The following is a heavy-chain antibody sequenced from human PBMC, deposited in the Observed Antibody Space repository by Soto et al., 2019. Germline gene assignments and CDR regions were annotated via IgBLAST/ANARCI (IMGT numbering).Heavy chain of an antibody. Sequence: VGSLRLSCAASGFTFSSYWMSWVRQAPGKGLEWVANIKQDGSEKYYMDSVKGRFTISRDNSHNTLYLQVHSLTAEDTAVYYCAKDRRAGGNSAFYFDFWGQGAQVTVSS. CDR3: AKDRRAGGNSAFYFDF. V-gene: IGHV3-7*03. J-gene: IGHJ4*02. D-gene: IGHD3-16*01. CDR1: GFTFSSYW. CDR2: IKQDGSEK.